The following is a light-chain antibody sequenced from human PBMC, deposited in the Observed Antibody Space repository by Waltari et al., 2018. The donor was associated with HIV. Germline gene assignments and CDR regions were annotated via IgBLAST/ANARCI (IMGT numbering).Light chain of an antibody. CDR3: CSYAGSSTYV. CDR1: SSHVGRDNI. Sequence: QSALTQPASVSGSPGQPITISCTGTSSHVGRDNIVSCYQQHPGKAPKHMIYEGSKRPSGVSNRFSGSKSGNTASLTISGLQAEDEADYYCCSYAGSSTYVFGGGTKLTVL. J-gene: IGLJ3*02. CDR2: EGS. V-gene: IGLV2-23*01.